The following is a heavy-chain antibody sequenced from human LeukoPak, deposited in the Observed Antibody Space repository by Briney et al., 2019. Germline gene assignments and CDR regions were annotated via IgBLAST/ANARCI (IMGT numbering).Heavy chain of an antibody. CDR3: ARDPEPGYSSGSPSYYFDY. D-gene: IGHD6-19*01. Sequence: SQTLSLTCAISGDSVSSNSAAWNWLRQSPSRGLEWLGRTYYRSKWYNDYAVSVKSRITINPDTSKNQFSLQLNSVTPEDTAVYYCARDPEPGYSSGSPSYYFDYWGQGTLVTVSS. CDR2: TYYRSKWYN. J-gene: IGHJ4*02. CDR1: GDSVSSNSAA. V-gene: IGHV6-1*01.